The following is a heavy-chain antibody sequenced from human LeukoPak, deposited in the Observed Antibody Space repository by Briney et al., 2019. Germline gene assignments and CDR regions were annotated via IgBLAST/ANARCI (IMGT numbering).Heavy chain of an antibody. CDR1: GGSISSGSYY. CDR3: ARFPPPRYYYGSGTDFDY. CDR2: IYYSGST. J-gene: IGHJ4*02. V-gene: IGHV4-39*01. Sequence: SETLSLTCTVSGGSISSGSYYWGWIRQPPGKGLEWIGSIYYSGSTYYNPSLKSRVTISVDTSKNQFSLKLSSVTAADTAVYYCARFPPPRYYYGSGTDFDYWGQGTLVTVSS. D-gene: IGHD3-10*01.